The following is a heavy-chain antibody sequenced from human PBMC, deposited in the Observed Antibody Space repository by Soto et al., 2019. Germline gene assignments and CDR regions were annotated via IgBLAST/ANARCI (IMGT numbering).Heavy chain of an antibody. Sequence: ASVKVSCKASGYTFTSYYMHWVRQAPGQGLEWMGIINPSGGSTSYAQKFQGRVTTTRDTSTSTVYMELSSLRSEDTAVYYCATTYYYDSSGYYAFDYWGQGTLVTVSS. V-gene: IGHV1-46*01. J-gene: IGHJ4*02. D-gene: IGHD3-22*01. CDR3: ATTYYYDSSGYYAFDY. CDR2: INPSGGST. CDR1: GYTFTSYY.